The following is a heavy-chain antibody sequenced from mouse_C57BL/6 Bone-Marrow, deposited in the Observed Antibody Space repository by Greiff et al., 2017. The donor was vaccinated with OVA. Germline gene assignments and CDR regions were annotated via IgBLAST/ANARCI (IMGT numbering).Heavy chain of an antibody. Sequence: EVKLMESGGGLVKPGGSLKLSCAASGFTFSDYGMHWVRQAPEKGLEWVAYISSGSSTIYYADTVKGRFTISRDNAKNTLFLQMTSLRSEDTAMYYCARPGDYDDYYAMDYWGQGTSVTVSS. D-gene: IGHD2-4*01. V-gene: IGHV5-17*01. CDR3: ARPGDYDDYYAMDY. CDR2: ISSGSSTI. J-gene: IGHJ4*01. CDR1: GFTFSDYG.